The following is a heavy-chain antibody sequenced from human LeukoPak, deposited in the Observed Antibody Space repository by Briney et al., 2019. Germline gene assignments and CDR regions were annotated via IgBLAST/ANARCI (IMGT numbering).Heavy chain of an antibody. CDR1: GGSISNYY. V-gene: IGHV4-59*08. J-gene: IGHJ4*02. CDR2: IYDSGST. CDR3: ARVRYYDFWNGPSPPYYFDY. D-gene: IGHD3-3*01. Sequence: PSETLSLTCAVSGGSISNYYWSWIRRPPGKGLEWIGYIYDSGSTNYNPSLKSRVTISVDTSKIQFSLNLSSVTAADTAVYYCARVRYYDFWNGPSPPYYFDYWGQGTLVTVSS.